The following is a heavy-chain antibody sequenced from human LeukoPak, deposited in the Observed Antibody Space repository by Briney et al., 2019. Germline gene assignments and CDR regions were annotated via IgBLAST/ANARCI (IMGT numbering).Heavy chain of an antibody. Sequence: PGGSLRLSCAASGFTFSSYGMHWVRQAPGKGLEWVAVISYDGSNKYYADSVKGRFTISRDNSKNTLYLQMNSLRAEDTAVYYCAKAELPYYYYGMDVWGQGTTVTVSS. CDR2: ISYDGSNK. CDR3: AKAELPYYYYGMDV. V-gene: IGHV3-30*18. D-gene: IGHD1-26*01. J-gene: IGHJ6*02. CDR1: GFTFSSYG.